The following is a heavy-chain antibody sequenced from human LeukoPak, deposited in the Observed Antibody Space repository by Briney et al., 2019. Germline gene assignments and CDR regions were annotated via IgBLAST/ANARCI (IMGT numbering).Heavy chain of an antibody. J-gene: IGHJ6*02. CDR2: ISSSSYI. Sequence: GGSLRLSCAASGFTFSSYSMNWVRQAPGKGLEWVSSISSSSYIYYADSVKGRFTISRDNAKNSLYLQMNSLRAEDTAVYYCARCGYSYDYYYYYGMDVWGQGTTVTVSS. D-gene: IGHD5-18*01. CDR3: ARCGYSYDYYYYYGMDV. CDR1: GFTFSSYS. V-gene: IGHV3-21*01.